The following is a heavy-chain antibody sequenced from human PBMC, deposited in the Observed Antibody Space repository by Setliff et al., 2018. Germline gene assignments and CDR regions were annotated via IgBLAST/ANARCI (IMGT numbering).Heavy chain of an antibody. D-gene: IGHD2-21*02. CDR1: GYSISSGYI. J-gene: IGHJ4*02. Sequence: SETLSLTCTVSGYSISSGYIWGWIRQPPGKGLEWVGNIGHTGSINYNPSLKSRLTISRDASENQVSLKLNSVTATDTAVYYCARDLGHGGDSDYWGQGILVTVSS. CDR3: ARDLGHGGDSDY. V-gene: IGHV4-38-2*02. CDR2: IGHTGSI.